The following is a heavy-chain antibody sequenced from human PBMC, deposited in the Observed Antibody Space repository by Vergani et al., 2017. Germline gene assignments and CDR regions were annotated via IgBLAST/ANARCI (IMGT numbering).Heavy chain of an antibody. J-gene: IGHJ6*02. Sequence: QVQLVQSGAEVKKPGSSVKVSCKASGGTFSSYTISWVRQAPGQGLEWMGRIIPILGIANYAQKFQGRVTITADKSTSPDYMGLRSLRSEDTAVYYCARAGVATIGGSYHYYYGMDVWGQGTTVTVSS. V-gene: IGHV1-69*02. CDR2: IIPILGIA. CDR3: ARAGVATIGGSYHYYYGMDV. D-gene: IGHD5-12*01. CDR1: GGTFSSYT.